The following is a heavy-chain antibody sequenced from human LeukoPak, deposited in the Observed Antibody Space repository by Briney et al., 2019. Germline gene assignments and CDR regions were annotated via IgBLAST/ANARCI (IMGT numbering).Heavy chain of an antibody. V-gene: IGHV3-21*01. CDR2: INGRSNYM. J-gene: IGHJ4*02. Sequence: GGSLRLSCAASGFTLSTYSMTWVRQAPGKGLEWVSSINGRSNYMYYADSVKGRFTISRDNAKNSLYLQMNSLRAEDTAVYYCVREDGIVGATSAFDYWGQGTLVTVSS. CDR3: VREDGIVGATSAFDY. D-gene: IGHD1-26*01. CDR1: GFTLSTYS.